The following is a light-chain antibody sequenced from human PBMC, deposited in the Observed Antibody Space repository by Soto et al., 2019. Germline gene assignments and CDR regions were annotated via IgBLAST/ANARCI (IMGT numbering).Light chain of an antibody. Sequence: DIQMTQSPSTLSASVGDRVTITCRASQSISWLAWYQQKPGKAPKLLIYMASSLQSGVPSRFSGSGSGTDFTLTISRLEPEDFAVYYCQQYASSPVYTFGQGTKLEIK. CDR1: QSISW. V-gene: IGKV1-5*03. J-gene: IGKJ2*01. CDR2: MAS. CDR3: QQYASSPVYT.